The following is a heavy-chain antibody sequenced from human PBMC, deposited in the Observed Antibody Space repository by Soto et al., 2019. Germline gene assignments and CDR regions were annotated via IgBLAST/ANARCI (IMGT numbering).Heavy chain of an antibody. J-gene: IGHJ4*02. CDR3: ASGFGVVIPSYYQIDY. CDR1: GDSISSNSAA. D-gene: IGHD3-3*01. Sequence: SPTLSLTCAISGDSISSNSAAWNWIRQSPSRGLEWLGRTYYRSKWYNDYAVSVKSRITINPDTSKNQFSLQLNSVTPEDTAVYYCASGFGVVIPSYYQIDYWGQGTLVTVSS. V-gene: IGHV6-1*01. CDR2: TYYRSKWYN.